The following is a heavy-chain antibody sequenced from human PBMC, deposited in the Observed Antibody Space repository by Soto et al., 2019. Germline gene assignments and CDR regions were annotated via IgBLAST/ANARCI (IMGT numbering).Heavy chain of an antibody. CDR1: GGSISRGGYY. Sequence: KPSETLSLTCTVSGGSISRGGYYWSWIRQHPGKGLEWIGYIYYSGSTYYNPSLKSRVTISVDTSKNQFSLKLSSVTAADTAVYYCARGQVTMIALDYWGQGTLVTVSS. CDR3: ARGQVTMIALDY. J-gene: IGHJ4*02. CDR2: IYYSGST. D-gene: IGHD3-22*01. V-gene: IGHV4-31*03.